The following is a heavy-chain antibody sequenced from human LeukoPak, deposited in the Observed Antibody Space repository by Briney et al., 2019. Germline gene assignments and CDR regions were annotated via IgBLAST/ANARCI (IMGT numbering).Heavy chain of an antibody. CDR1: GFTFSSYW. CDR3: ARGRDTAMARFDY. V-gene: IGHV3-74*01. Sequence: GGSLRLSCAASGFTFSSYWMHWVRQTPGKGLMWVSRIESDGSTIYADSVKDRFTISRDNAKNSLYLQMNSLRAEDTAVYYCARGRDTAMARFDYWGQGTLVTVSS. D-gene: IGHD5-18*01. J-gene: IGHJ4*02. CDR2: IESDGST.